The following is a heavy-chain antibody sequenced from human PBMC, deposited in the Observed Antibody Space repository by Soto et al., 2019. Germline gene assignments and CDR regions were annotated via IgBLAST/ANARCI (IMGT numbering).Heavy chain of an antibody. D-gene: IGHD6-13*01. Sequence: PGGSMRLSCAAAGFTFSSYSMSWVRQNTGKGLEWVSAISGSGGSTYYADSVKGRFTISRDNSKNTLYLQMNSLRAEDTAVYYCAKARTRSSWYAPIDYWGQGTLVTVSS. J-gene: IGHJ4*02. CDR1: GFTFSSYS. CDR3: AKARTRSSWYAPIDY. CDR2: ISGSGGST. V-gene: IGHV3-23*01.